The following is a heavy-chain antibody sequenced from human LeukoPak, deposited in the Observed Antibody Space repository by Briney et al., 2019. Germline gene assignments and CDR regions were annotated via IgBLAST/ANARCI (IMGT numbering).Heavy chain of an antibody. D-gene: IGHD4-17*01. V-gene: IGHV3-48*03. CDR1: GFTFSSYE. CDR3: AREVGDMTTVTTGFDY. Sequence: GGSLRLSCAASGFTFSSYEMNWVRQAPGKGLEWVSYISSSGSTIYYADSAKGRFTISRDNAKNSLYLQMNSLRAEDTAVYYCAREVGDMTTVTTGFDYWGQGTLVTVSS. J-gene: IGHJ4*02. CDR2: ISSSGSTI.